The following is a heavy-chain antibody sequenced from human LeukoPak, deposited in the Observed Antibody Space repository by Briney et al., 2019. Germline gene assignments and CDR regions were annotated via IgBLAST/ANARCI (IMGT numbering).Heavy chain of an antibody. CDR1: GFTFSSYS. CDR2: ISSSSSYI. J-gene: IGHJ4*02. V-gene: IGHV3-21*01. D-gene: IGHD3-10*01. Sequence: VGSLRLSCAASGFTFSSYSMNWVRQAPGKGLEWVSSISSSSSYIYYADSVKGRFTISRDNAKNSLYLQMNSLRAEDTAVYYCARAGFGEFIDYRGQGTLVTVSS. CDR3: ARAGFGEFIDY.